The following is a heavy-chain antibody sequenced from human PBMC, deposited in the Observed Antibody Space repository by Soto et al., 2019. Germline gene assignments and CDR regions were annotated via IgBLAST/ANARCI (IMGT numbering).Heavy chain of an antibody. CDR2: ISSSSSYI. V-gene: IGHV3-21*01. CDR3: ARASLMVRALDAFDI. D-gene: IGHD3-10*01. J-gene: IGHJ3*02. Sequence: GGSLSLSCAASGFTFSSYSMNWVRQAPGKGLEWVSSISSSSSYIYYADAVKGRFTISRDNAKNSLYLQMNSLRAEDTAVYYCARASLMVRALDAFDIWGQGTMVTVSS. CDR1: GFTFSSYS.